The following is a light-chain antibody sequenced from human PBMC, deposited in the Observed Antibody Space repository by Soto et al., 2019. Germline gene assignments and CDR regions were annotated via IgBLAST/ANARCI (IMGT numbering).Light chain of an antibody. CDR1: QRVSSRY. Sequence: EIVLTQSPGTLSLSPGERATISCRASQRVSSRYLAWFQQRPGQVPRILIFGSSSRAPGIPDRFSGSGSGTDFTLTISRLEPEDFGVYYCQQYYHSPRTFGQGTKVEIK. CDR2: GSS. V-gene: IGKV3-20*01. CDR3: QQYYHSPRT. J-gene: IGKJ1*01.